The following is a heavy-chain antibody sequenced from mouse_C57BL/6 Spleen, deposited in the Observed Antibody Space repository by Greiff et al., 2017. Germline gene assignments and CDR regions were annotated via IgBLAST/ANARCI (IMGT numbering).Heavy chain of an antibody. D-gene: IGHD1-3*01. CDR2: ISNKANGYTT. CDR1: GFTFTAYY. V-gene: IGHV7-3*01. J-gene: IGHJ4*01. Sequence: VQLVASGGGLVQPGGSLRLSCAASGFTFTAYYMSWVRPPPGKALEWLGFISNKANGYTTEYSASVKGRFTISRDNSQSLLYLQMKALRAEDSATYYCARYGKGAFYAMDYWGQGTSVTVSS. CDR3: ARYGKGAFYAMDY.